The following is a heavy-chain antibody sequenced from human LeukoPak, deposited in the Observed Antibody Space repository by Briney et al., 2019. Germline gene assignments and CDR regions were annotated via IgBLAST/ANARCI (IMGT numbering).Heavy chain of an antibody. J-gene: IGHJ4*02. V-gene: IGHV4-59*01. CDR3: AREGWGSSECDY. Sequence: KPSETLSLTCTVSGGSISSYYWSWIRQPPGKGLEWIGYIYYSGSTNYNPSLKSRVTISVDTSKNQFSLKLSSVTAADTAVYYCAREGWGSSECDYWGQGTLVTVSS. D-gene: IGHD3-16*01. CDR1: GGSISSYY. CDR2: IYYSGST.